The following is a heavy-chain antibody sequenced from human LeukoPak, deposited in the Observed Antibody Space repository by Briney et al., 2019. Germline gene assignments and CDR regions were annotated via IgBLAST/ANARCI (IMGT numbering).Heavy chain of an antibody. Sequence: ASVTVSCTASGYTFTSYDINWVRQATGQGLEWMGWMNPNSGNTGYAQKFQGRVTITRNTSISTAYMELSSLRSEDTAVYYCARARTGEFDYWGQGTLVTVSS. CDR2: MNPNSGNT. CDR3: ARARTGEFDY. V-gene: IGHV1-8*03. J-gene: IGHJ4*02. D-gene: IGHD7-27*01. CDR1: GYTFTSYD.